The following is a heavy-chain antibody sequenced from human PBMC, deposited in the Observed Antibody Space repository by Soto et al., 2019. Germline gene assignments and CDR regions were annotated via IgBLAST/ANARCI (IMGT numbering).Heavy chain of an antibody. D-gene: IGHD2-2*01. V-gene: IGHV4-61*01. J-gene: IGHJ6*02. CDR2: IYYSGST. CDR1: GGSVSSGSYY. Sequence: SSETLSLTCTVSGGSVSSGSYYWSWIRQPPGKGLEWIGYIYYSGSTNYNPSLKSRVTISVDTSKNQFSLKLSSVTAADTAVHYCARDVIVVVPAAQNYYGMDVWGQGTTVTVSS. CDR3: ARDVIVVVPAAQNYYGMDV.